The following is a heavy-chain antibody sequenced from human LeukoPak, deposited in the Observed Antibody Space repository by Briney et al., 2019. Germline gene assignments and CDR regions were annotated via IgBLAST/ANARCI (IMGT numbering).Heavy chain of an antibody. Sequence: AGGSLRLSCAASGFIFNDYAMSWVRQVPGKGLECVSVISASGGKTYYADSVKGRFTISRDTSKTTISLQMNSLRAEDTAVYYCAKDGWELLDYWGQGTLVTVSS. D-gene: IGHD1-26*01. J-gene: IGHJ4*02. CDR1: GFIFNDYA. CDR3: AKDGWELLDY. CDR2: ISASGGKT. V-gene: IGHV3-23*01.